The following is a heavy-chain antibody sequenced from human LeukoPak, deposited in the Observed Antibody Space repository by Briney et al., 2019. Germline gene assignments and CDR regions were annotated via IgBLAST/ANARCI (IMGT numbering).Heavy chain of an antibody. J-gene: IGHJ6*03. Sequence: PGGSLRLSCAASGFTFSTYGMSWVRQAPGKGLEWVSSISSSSSYIYYADSVKGRFTISRDNAKNSLYLQMNSLRAEDTAVYYCARTWLVRDYMDVWGKGTTVTVSS. D-gene: IGHD6-19*01. CDR3: ARTWLVRDYMDV. V-gene: IGHV3-21*01. CDR2: ISSSSSYI. CDR1: GFTFSTYG.